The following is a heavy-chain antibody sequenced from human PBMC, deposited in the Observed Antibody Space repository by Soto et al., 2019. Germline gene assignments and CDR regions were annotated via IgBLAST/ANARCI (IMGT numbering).Heavy chain of an antibody. Sequence: GGSLRLSCAASGFTFSSYSMNWVRQAPGKGLEWVSYISSSSSTIYYADSVKGRFTISRDNAKNSLYLQMNSLRAEDTAVYYCARDSGCSGGSCYYVGYYGFDPWGQGTLVTVSS. V-gene: IGHV3-48*01. J-gene: IGHJ5*02. CDR2: ISSSSSTI. CDR3: ARDSGCSGGSCYYVGYYGFDP. CDR1: GFTFSSYS. D-gene: IGHD2-15*01.